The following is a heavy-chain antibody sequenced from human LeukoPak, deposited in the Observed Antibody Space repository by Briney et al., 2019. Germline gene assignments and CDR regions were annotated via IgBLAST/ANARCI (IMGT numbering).Heavy chain of an antibody. CDR2: IYYSGST. CDR3: ARGNSPWGWVYYYMDV. CDR1: GGSISSSSYY. V-gene: IGHV4-39*07. D-gene: IGHD3-16*01. J-gene: IGHJ6*03. Sequence: SETLSLTCTVSGGSISSSSYYWGWIRQPPGKGLEWIGSIYYSGSTYYNPSLKSRVTISVDTSKNQFSLKLSSVTAADTAVYYCARGNSPWGWVYYYMDVWGKGTTVTVSS.